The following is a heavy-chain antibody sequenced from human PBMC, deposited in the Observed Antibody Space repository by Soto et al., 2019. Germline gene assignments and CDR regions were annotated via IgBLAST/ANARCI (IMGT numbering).Heavy chain of an antibody. J-gene: IGHJ6*02. CDR1: GFTFSSYS. V-gene: IGHV3-21*01. D-gene: IGHD6-19*01. CDR2: ISSSSSYI. Sequence: GGSLRLSCAASGFTFSSYSMNWVRQAPGKGLEWVSSISSSSSYIYYADSVKGRFTISRGNAKNSLYLQMNSLRAEDTAVYYCARDTIAVAGTVRGYYYYYGMDVWGQGTTVTVSS. CDR3: ARDTIAVAGTVRGYYYYYGMDV.